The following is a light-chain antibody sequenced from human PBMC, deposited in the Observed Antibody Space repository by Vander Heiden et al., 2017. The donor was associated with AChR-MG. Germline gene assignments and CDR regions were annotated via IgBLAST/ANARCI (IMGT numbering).Light chain of an antibody. CDR2: GAS. CDR1: QSVSSN. V-gene: IGKV3-15*01. Sequence: EIVMTQSPATLSVSPGERATLSCRASQSVSSNLAWYQHKPGQAPRVLIFGASSRATGIPARFSGSGSGTEFTLTISSLQPEDFAVYYCQQYNNWPPLTFGGRTKVEIK. J-gene: IGKJ4*01. CDR3: QQYNNWPPLT.